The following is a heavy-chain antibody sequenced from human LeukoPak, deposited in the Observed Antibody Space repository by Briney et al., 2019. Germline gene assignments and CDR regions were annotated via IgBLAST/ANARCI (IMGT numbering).Heavy chain of an antibody. D-gene: IGHD2-15*01. CDR2: ISSSGTYI. CDR3: ARGRDYCCYPFYFAY. V-gene: IGHV3-48*03. Sequence: GGSLRLSCAASGFTFSSYEMNWVRQATGKGLEWFSYISSSGTYIYYADSVKGLLPISRHNAKNSLYLHMNTLSAEHASVLYFARGRDYCCYPFYFAYWGRGTLVTVSS. CDR1: GFTFSSYE. J-gene: IGHJ4*02.